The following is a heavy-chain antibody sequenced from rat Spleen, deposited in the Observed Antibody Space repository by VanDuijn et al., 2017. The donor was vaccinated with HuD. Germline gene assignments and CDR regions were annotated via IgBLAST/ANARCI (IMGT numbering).Heavy chain of an antibody. V-gene: IGHV2-15*01. D-gene: IGHD1-11*01. CDR2: IWSGGNT. CDR1: GFSLTSNT. J-gene: IGHJ4*01. CDR3: TREGYNSWRAFAYWGQGTLVTVSSAETTAPSVLLTPYSESYFFSDVMDA. Sequence: QVQLKESGPGLVQPSQTLSLTCTVAGFSLTSNTVTWVRQPPGKGLEWMGAIWSGGNTDYNSALKSRLSISRDTSKSQVFLKMNRLETEDKAIYFCTREGYNSWRAFAYWGQGTLVTVSSAETTAPSVLLTPYSESYFFSDVMDAWGQGTSVTVSS.